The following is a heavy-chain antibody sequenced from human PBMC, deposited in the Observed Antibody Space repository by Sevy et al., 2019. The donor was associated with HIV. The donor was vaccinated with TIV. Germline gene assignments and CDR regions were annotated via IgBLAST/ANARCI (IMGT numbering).Heavy chain of an antibody. CDR1: GASISSSGHY. CDR2: INYSGIT. D-gene: IGHD6-19*01. V-gene: IGHV4-39*01. CDR3: AGPILTYNNGWSYYDY. J-gene: IGHJ4*02. Sequence: SETLSLTCTVSGASISSSGHYWGWIRQPPGKGLEWLASINYSGITFYNPSLKSRVTISADTSKNQFSLDLNSVTAADTGIYFCAGPILTYNNGWSYYDYWGQGTVVTVSS.